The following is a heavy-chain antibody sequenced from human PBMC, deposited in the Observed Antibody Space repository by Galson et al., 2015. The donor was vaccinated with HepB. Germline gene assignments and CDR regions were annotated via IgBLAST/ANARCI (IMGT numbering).Heavy chain of an antibody. Sequence: CAISGDSVSSDSVAWNWIRQSPSRGLGWLGRTFYRSKWFHDYSVSVKSRITINSDTSKNHFSLQLNSVTPEDTAVYYCARDLSRDGIYFDYWGQGALVTVSS. V-gene: IGHV6-1*01. J-gene: IGHJ4*02. CDR3: ARDLSRDGIYFDY. CDR2: TFYRSKWFH. CDR1: GDSVSSDSVA. D-gene: IGHD1-1*01.